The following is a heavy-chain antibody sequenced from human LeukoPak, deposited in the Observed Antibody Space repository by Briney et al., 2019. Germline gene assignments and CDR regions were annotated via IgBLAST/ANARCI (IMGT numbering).Heavy chain of an antibody. CDR1: GFNFGDYA. J-gene: IGHJ5*02. V-gene: IGHV3-9*01. Sequence: GRSLRLSCAASGFNFGDYAMHWVRQPPGKGLEWVSGIGWNSGSVGYAEPVKGRFTTSRDNTKNFLYLEMSSLSPEDTAFYYCAREEHNSGWSPLGAWGQGTLVTASS. CDR3: AREEHNSGWSPLGA. CDR2: IGWNSGSV. D-gene: IGHD6-19*01.